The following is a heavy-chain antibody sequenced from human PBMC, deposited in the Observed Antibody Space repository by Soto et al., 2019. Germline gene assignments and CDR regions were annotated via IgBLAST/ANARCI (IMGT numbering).Heavy chain of an antibody. CDR1: GLTFSALS. CDR3: VNSGWSY. CDR2: VSSSATNT. V-gene: IGHV3-48*01. Sequence: GGSLRLSCAASGLTFSALSMNWVRQAPGKGLEWVSYVSSSATNTHYADSVKGRFTISRDNAKNSLYLQMNSLRAEDTAVYYCVNSGWSYWGQGTLVTVSS. D-gene: IGHD6-19*01. J-gene: IGHJ4*02.